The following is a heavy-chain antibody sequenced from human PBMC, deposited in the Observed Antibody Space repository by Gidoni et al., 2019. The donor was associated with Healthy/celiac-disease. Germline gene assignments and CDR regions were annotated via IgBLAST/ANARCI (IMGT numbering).Heavy chain of an antibody. CDR1: GSTPTELS. D-gene: IGHD1-26*01. J-gene: IGHJ6*02. CDR3: ATVEVGATSPYYYYYGMDV. CDR2: FDPEDGET. Sequence: QVQLVQSGAEVKKPGASVKVSCKVSGSTPTELSMPWVRQAPGKGLEWMGGFDPEDGETIYAQKFQGRVTMTEDTSTDTAYMELSSLRSEDTAVYYCATVEVGATSPYYYYYGMDVWGQGTTVTVSS. V-gene: IGHV1-24*01.